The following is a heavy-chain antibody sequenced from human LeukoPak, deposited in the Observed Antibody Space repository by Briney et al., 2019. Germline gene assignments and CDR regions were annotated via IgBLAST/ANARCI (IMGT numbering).Heavy chain of an antibody. D-gene: IGHD4-17*01. V-gene: IGHV3-21*01. J-gene: IGHJ4*02. CDR1: GFTFSSYS. CDR2: ISSSSSYI. CDR3: ARDLDYGDYILPIDY. Sequence: PGGSLRLSCAASGFTFSSYSMNWVRQAPGKGLEWVSSISSSSSYIYYADSVKGRFTISRDNAKNSLYLQMNSLRAEDTAVYYCARDLDYGDYILPIDYWGQGTLVTVSS.